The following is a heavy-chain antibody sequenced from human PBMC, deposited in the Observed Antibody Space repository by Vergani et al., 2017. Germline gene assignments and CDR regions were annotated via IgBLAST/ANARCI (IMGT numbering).Heavy chain of an antibody. CDR1: GFTFSSYG. CDR2: ISYDGSNK. V-gene: IGHV3-30*18. J-gene: IGHJ6*02. Sequence: QVQLVESGGGVVQPGRSLRLSCAASGFTFSSYGMHWVRQAPGKGLEWVAVISYDGSNKYYADSVKGRFTISRDNSKNTLYLQMNSLRAEDTAVYYCAKERVVPAAPRYYYYYGMDVWGQGTTVTVSS. D-gene: IGHD2-2*01. CDR3: AKERVVPAAPRYYYYYGMDV.